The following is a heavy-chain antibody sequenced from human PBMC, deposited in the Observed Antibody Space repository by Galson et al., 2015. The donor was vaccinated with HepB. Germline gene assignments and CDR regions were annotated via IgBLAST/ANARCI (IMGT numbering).Heavy chain of an antibody. Sequence: SLRLSCAASGFSVRSNMNWVRQAPGKVLEWVSVIYSDDSTYYADSVKGRFTSSRDNSKNTLYLQMNSLRAEDTAVYYCAREREKGNSNYYGMDVWGQGTTVTVSS. V-gene: IGHV3-53*01. CDR2: IYSDDST. D-gene: IGHD4-11*01. CDR3: AREREKGNSNYYGMDV. CDR1: GFSVRSN. J-gene: IGHJ6*02.